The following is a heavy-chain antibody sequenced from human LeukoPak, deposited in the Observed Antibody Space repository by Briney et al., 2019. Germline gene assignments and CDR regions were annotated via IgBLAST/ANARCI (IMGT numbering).Heavy chain of an antibody. CDR2: INPNSGGT. CDR1: GYTFTSYY. CDR3: AAGLPHRLYYFDY. D-gene: IGHD3-16*01. J-gene: IGHJ4*02. V-gene: IGHV1-2*02. Sequence: ASVKVSCKASGYTFTSYYMHWVRQAPGQGLEWMGWINPNSGGTNYAQKFQGRVTMTRDTSISTAYMELSRLRSDDTAVYYCAAGLPHRLYYFDYWGQGTLVTVSS.